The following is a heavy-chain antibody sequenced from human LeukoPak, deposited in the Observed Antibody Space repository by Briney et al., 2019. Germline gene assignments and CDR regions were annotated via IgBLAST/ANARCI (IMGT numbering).Heavy chain of an antibody. V-gene: IGHV3-23*01. CDR2: ISGSGGST. Sequence: GGSLRLSCAASGFTFSSYGMSWVRQAPGKGLEWVSAISGSGGSTYYADSVKGRFTISRDNAKNSLYLQMNSLRAEDTAVYYCARERYDYVWGSYRYGGFDYWGQGTLVTVSS. D-gene: IGHD3-16*02. J-gene: IGHJ4*02. CDR3: ARERYDYVWGSYRYGGFDY. CDR1: GFTFSSYG.